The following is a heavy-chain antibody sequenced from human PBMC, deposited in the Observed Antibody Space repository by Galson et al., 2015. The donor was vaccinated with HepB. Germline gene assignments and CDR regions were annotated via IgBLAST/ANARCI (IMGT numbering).Heavy chain of an antibody. V-gene: IGHV3-21*01. D-gene: IGHD6-13*01. CDR3: AKGIAVAGLEYYYYGMDV. Sequence: SLRLSCAASGFTFSSYSMNWVRQAPGKGLEWVSSISSSSSYIYYADSVKGRFTISRDNAKNSPYLQMNSLRAEDTAVYYCAKGIAVAGLEYYYYGMDVWGQGTTVTVSS. CDR2: ISSSSSYI. CDR1: GFTFSSYS. J-gene: IGHJ6*02.